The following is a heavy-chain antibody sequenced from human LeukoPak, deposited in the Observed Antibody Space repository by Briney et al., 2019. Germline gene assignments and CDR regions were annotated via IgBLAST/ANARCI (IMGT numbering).Heavy chain of an antibody. CDR1: GYTFTGYY. J-gene: IGHJ5*02. D-gene: IGHD6-6*01. CDR2: INPNSGGT. CDR3: ARVIEYSTHSGAFDP. Sequence: GASVKVSCKASGYTFTGYYMHWVRQAPGQGLEWMGWINPNSGGTNYAQKFQGRVTMTRDTSISTAYMELSRLRSDDTAVYYCARVIEYSTHSGAFDPWGQGTLVTVSS. V-gene: IGHV1-2*02.